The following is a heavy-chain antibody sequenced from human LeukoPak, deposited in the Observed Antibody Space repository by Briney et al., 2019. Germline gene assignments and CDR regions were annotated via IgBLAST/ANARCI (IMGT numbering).Heavy chain of an antibody. Sequence: GGSLRLSCVASGFTFSSYWMSWVRQAPGKGLEWVANIKQDGSEIHYVDSVKGRFTISRDNAKNSVYLQMNSLRAEDTAVYYCARDYGDTYWGQGALVTVSS. CDR3: ARDYGDTY. J-gene: IGHJ4*02. V-gene: IGHV3-7*01. CDR1: GFTFSSYW. CDR2: IKQDGSEI. D-gene: IGHD4-17*01.